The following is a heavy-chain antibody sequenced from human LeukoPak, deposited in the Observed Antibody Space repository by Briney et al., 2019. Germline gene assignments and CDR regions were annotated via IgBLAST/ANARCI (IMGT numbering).Heavy chain of an antibody. Sequence: GGSLRLSCAASGFTSNDYWMSWVRQAPGKGLEWVASIKQGGGEKRYVDSVKGRFTISRDNTENSLYLQMNSLGAEDTALYYCARVRLANTPEFFQHWGQGTLVTVSS. D-gene: IGHD3-9*01. J-gene: IGHJ1*01. CDR3: ARVRLANTPEFFQH. CDR2: IKQGGGEK. CDR1: GFTSNDYW. V-gene: IGHV3-7*03.